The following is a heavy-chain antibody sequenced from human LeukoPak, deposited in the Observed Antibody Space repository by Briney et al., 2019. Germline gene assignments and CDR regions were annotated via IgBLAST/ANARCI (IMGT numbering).Heavy chain of an antibody. CDR2: IYYSGST. Sequence: PSETLSLTCTVPGGSISGYYWSWIRQPPEKGLEWIGFIYYSGSTRYNSSLKSRVTISVDTSQNQISLKLSSVTAADTAVYYCARGGIVGTTARIPLFDYWGQGTLVTVSS. D-gene: IGHD1-26*01. CDR3: ARGGIVGTTARIPLFDY. CDR1: GGSISGYY. V-gene: IGHV4-59*01. J-gene: IGHJ4*02.